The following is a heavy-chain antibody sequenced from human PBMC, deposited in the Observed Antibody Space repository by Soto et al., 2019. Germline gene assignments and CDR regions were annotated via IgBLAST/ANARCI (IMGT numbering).Heavy chain of an antibody. Sequence: PGGSLRLSCAASGFTFSSYAMHWVRQAPGKGLEWVAVISYDGSNKYYADSVKGRFTISRDNSKNTLYLQMNSLRAEDTAVYYCARTSPGYDILTTGWFDPWGQGTLVTVS. D-gene: IGHD3-9*01. V-gene: IGHV3-30-3*01. CDR2: ISYDGSNK. J-gene: IGHJ5*02. CDR3: ARTSPGYDILTTGWFDP. CDR1: GFTFSSYA.